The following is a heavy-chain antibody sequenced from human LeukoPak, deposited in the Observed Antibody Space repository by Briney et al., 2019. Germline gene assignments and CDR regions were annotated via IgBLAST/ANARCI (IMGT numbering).Heavy chain of an antibody. CDR1: GFTFDDYG. CDR3: AKAPVTSCRGAYCYPFDS. Sequence: GGSLRLSCAASGFTFDDYGMSWVRQAPGKGLEWVSGINWNGGSTGYADSVKGRFTISRDNAKNSLYLQMNSLRAEDAAVYFCAKAPVTSCRGAYCYPFDSWGQGTLVTASS. J-gene: IGHJ4*02. D-gene: IGHD2-21*01. V-gene: IGHV3-20*04. CDR2: INWNGGST.